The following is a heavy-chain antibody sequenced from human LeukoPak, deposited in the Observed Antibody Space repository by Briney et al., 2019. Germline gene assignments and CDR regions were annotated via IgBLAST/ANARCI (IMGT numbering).Heavy chain of an antibody. CDR1: GFIFSNYV. Sequence: QAGGSLRLSCSASGFIFSNYVMYWVRQAPGKGLEYVSAISGNGGSTYYADSVKGRFTISRDNSKNTLYLQMNSLRAEDTAVYYCARNYYDSSGYHLSLRYWGQGTLVTVSS. V-gene: IGHV3-64*04. J-gene: IGHJ4*02. CDR2: ISGNGGST. D-gene: IGHD3-22*01. CDR3: ARNYYDSSGYHLSLRY.